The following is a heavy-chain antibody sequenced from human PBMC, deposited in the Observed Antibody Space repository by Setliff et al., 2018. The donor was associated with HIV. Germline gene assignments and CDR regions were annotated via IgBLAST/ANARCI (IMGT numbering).Heavy chain of an antibody. CDR2: IIPLLGTP. CDR3: ARDRSGIAVAAPDAFDV. Sequence: ASVKVSCKAPGGSFRNYAISWVRQAPGQGLEWMGGIIPLLGTPNYAHKFQGRVTITADKYSSTVYMELSSLRSEDSAVFYCARDRSGIAVAAPDAFDVWGPGTLVTVSS. J-gene: IGHJ3*01. V-gene: IGHV1-69*06. D-gene: IGHD6-19*01. CDR1: GGSFRNYA.